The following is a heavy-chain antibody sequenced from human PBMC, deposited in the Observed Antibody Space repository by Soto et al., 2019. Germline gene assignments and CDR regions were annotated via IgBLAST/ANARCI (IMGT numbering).Heavy chain of an antibody. CDR1: GFTFRSYA. CDR3: SKIGVGGSHHYAFDI. CDR2: TGGGCVST. J-gene: IGHJ3*02. D-gene: IGHD2-15*01. V-gene: IGHV3-23*01. Sequence: EVQLLESGGGLVEPGGSLRLSCAASGFTFRSYAMTCVRQAPGKGLEWGSYTGGGCVSTYYADAVKGRFTSSRDDSTNTMYLQMNSLRADDTALYYCSKIGVGGSHHYAFDIWGQGTMVTVSS.